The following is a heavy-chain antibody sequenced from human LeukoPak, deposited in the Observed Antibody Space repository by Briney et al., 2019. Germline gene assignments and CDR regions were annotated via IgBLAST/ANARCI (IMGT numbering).Heavy chain of an antibody. CDR1: GGSFSGYY. D-gene: IGHD3-9*01. J-gene: IGHJ4*02. CDR3: ASHDISSAY. CDR2: INHSGST. Sequence: SETLSLTCAVYGGSFSGYYWSWIRQPPGKGLEWIGEINHSGSTNYNPSLKSRVTISVDRSKNQFSLKLSSVTAADTAVYYCASHDISSAYWGQGTLVTVSS. V-gene: IGHV4-34*01.